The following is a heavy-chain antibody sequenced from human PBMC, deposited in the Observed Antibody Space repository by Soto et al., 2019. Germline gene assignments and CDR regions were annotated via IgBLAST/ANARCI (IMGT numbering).Heavy chain of an antibody. CDR2: IYWDDDK. Sequence: QITLNESGPTQVKPRQTLTLTCTFSGFSLTTSGVGVGWIRQSPGKAPEWLALIYWDDDKRYSPSLKSRLTTTKDPSKPQVVLTMADLDPADTATYYCAHRVLRTVFGLVTTTAIYFDFWGQGTPVAVSS. CDR3: AHRVLRTVFGLVTTTAIYFDF. CDR1: GFSLTTSGVG. D-gene: IGHD3-3*01. V-gene: IGHV2-5*02. J-gene: IGHJ4*02.